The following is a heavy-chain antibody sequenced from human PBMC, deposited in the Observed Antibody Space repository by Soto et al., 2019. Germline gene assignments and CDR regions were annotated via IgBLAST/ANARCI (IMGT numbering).Heavy chain of an antibody. CDR3: ARKNDYGDYVNFDY. J-gene: IGHJ4*02. V-gene: IGHV4-4*02. CDR1: GGSISSSNW. D-gene: IGHD4-17*01. CDR2: IYHSGST. Sequence: SETLSLTCAVSGGSISSSNWWSCVRQPPGKGLEWIGEIYHSGSTNYNPSLKSRVTISVDKSKNQFSLKLSSVTAADTAVYYCARKNDYGDYVNFDYWGQGTLVTVSS.